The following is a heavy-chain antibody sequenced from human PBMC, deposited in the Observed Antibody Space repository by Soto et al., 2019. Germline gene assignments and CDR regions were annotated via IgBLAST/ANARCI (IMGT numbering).Heavy chain of an antibody. D-gene: IGHD5-18*01. CDR1: GFTFSSYW. Sequence: EVQLVESGGDLVQTGGSLRLSCAASGFTFSSYWIHWVRQAAGKGLVWVSRIKYDGSTTNYADSVMGRFTISRDNAKNTVYLQMNSLRAEDTALYYCARGIQYKYGMDVWGQGTTVTVSS. V-gene: IGHV3-74*01. CDR2: IKYDGSTT. CDR3: ARGIQYKYGMDV. J-gene: IGHJ6*02.